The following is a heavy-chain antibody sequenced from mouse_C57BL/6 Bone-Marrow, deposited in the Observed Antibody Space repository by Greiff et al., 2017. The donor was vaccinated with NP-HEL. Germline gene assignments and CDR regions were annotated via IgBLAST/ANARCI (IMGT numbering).Heavy chain of an antibody. Sequence: QVQLKESGPGLVQPSQSLSITCTVSGFSLTSYGVHWVRQSPGKGLEWLGVIWSGGSTDYNAAFISRLSISKDNSKSQVFFKMNSLQADDTAIYYCARWLLRGYFDVWGTGTTVTVSS. J-gene: IGHJ1*03. CDR2: IWSGGST. CDR3: ARWLLRGYFDV. V-gene: IGHV2-2*01. D-gene: IGHD2-3*01. CDR1: GFSLTSYG.